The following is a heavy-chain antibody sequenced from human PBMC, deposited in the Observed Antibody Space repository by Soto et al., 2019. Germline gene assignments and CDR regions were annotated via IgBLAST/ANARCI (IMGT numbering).Heavy chain of an antibody. Sequence: QVQLVESGGGVVQPGRSLRLSCAASGFTFSSYGMHWVRQAPGKGLEWVAVIWYDGSNKYYADSVKGRFTISRDNSKNTVYLQMNSLRAEDTAVYYCARGKLVLTDYWGQGTLVTVSS. D-gene: IGHD6-6*01. J-gene: IGHJ4*02. CDR2: IWYDGSNK. CDR3: ARGKLVLTDY. CDR1: GFTFSSYG. V-gene: IGHV3-33*01.